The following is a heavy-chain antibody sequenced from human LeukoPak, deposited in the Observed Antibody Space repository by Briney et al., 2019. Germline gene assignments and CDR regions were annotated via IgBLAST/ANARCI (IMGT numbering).Heavy chain of an antibody. J-gene: IGHJ6*03. D-gene: IGHD5-12*01. CDR2: ISGSGIST. CDR1: GFTFSSYA. CDR3: AKDGGYSTNIYYMDV. V-gene: IGHV3-23*01. Sequence: GGSLRLSCTASGFTFSSYAMTWVRQAPGKGLEWVSGISGSGISTYYADSVEGRFTISRDNSRNTLYLQMSSLRAVDTAVYYCAKDGGYSTNIYYMDVWGKGTTVTVSS.